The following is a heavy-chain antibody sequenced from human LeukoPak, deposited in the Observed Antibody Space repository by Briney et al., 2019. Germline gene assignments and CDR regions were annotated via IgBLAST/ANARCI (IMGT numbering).Heavy chain of an antibody. V-gene: IGHV3-23*01. J-gene: IGHJ5*02. CDR1: GFTFSSYA. Sequence: PGGSLRLSCAASGFTFSSYAMSWVRQAPGKGLEWVSAISAGGSTYYGDSVKGRFTISRDNSKNTLYLQMNSLRAEDTAIYYCAKESANWGYNWFDPWGQGTLVTVSS. D-gene: IGHD7-27*01. CDR2: ISAGGST. CDR3: AKESANWGYNWFDP.